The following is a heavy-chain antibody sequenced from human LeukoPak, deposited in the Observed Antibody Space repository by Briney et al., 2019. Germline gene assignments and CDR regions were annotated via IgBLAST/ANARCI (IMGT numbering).Heavy chain of an antibody. CDR2: IIPIFGTA. Sequence: GASVKVSCKASGGTFISYAISWVRQAPGQGLEWMGGIIPIFGTANYAQKFQGRVTITADESTSTAYMELSSLRSGDTAVYYCARGGSTSCCPRTTREYYYYGMDVWGKGTTVTVSS. D-gene: IGHD2-2*01. V-gene: IGHV1-69*13. CDR3: ARGGSTSCCPRTTREYYYYGMDV. J-gene: IGHJ6*04. CDR1: GGTFISYA.